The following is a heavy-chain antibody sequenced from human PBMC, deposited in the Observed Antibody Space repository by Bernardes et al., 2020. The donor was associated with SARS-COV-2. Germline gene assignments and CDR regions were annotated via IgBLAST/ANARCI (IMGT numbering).Heavy chain of an antibody. V-gene: IGHV1-18*01. CDR2: ISAYNGNT. Sequence: VKVSGKASGYTFTSYGISWVRQAPGQGLEWMGWISAYNGNTNYAQKLQGRVTMTTDTSTSTAYMELRSLRSDDTAVYYCARDRGAGSSWYNYYYYYGMDVWGQGTTVTVSS. CDR1: GYTFTSYG. D-gene: IGHD6-13*01. J-gene: IGHJ6*02. CDR3: ARDRGAGSSWYNYYYYYGMDV.